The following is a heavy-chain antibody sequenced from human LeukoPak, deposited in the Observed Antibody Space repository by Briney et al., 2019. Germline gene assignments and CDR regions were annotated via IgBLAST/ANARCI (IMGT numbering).Heavy chain of an antibody. CDR2: INAGNGDT. D-gene: IGHD1-14*01. V-gene: IGHV1-3*01. CDR1: GYTFNRYA. CDR3: ASVTWDHEYYYYYGMDV. Sequence: GASVKVSCKASGYTFNRYAMHWVRQAPGQRLEWMGWINAGNGDTKYSQKFQGRVTITRDTSASTAYMELSSLRSEDTAVYYCASVTWDHEYYYYYGMDVWGQGTTVTVSS. J-gene: IGHJ6*02.